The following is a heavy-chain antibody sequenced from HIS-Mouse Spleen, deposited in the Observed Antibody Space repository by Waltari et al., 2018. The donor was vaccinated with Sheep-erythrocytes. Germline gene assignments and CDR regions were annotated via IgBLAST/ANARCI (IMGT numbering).Heavy chain of an antibody. D-gene: IGHD6-13*01. CDR3: TREYSSSWYDAFDI. J-gene: IGHJ3*02. V-gene: IGHV3-49*03. CDR1: GFTFGDYA. CDR2: IRSKAYGGTT. Sequence: EVQLVESGGGLVQPGRSLRLSCTASGFTFGDYAMSWFRQAPGKGMGWVGFIRSKAYGGTTEYAASVKGRFTISRDDSKSIAYLQMNSLKTEDTAVYYCTREYSSSWYDAFDIWGQGTMVTVSS.